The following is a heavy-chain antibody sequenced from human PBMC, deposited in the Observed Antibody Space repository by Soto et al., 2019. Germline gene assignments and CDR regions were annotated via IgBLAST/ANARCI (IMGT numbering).Heavy chain of an antibody. V-gene: IGHV4-34*01. CDR1: SGSLSGYY. CDR2: ISPSGTT. D-gene: IGHD6-6*01. Sequence: SETLSLTCSLYSGSLSGYYWSWIRQPPGKGLEWIGEISPSGTTNYSPSLKSRVSISVDTSKSQFSLNLTSLTAADTAVYYCARAPKVSGSAQTRPDFWGQGSLVTVSS. J-gene: IGHJ4*02. CDR3: ARAPKVSGSAQTRPDF.